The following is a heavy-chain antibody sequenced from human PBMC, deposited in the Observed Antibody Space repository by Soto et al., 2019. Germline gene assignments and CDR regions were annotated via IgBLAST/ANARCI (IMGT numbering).Heavy chain of an antibody. J-gene: IGHJ4*02. CDR2: IDPSGGTT. Sequence: VASVKVSCKASGGTFSSYTISWVRQAPGQGLEWMGKIDPSGGTTSYAQKFQGRVTMTRDTSTSTVYMELSSMRFEDTAVYYCARTSGCIEYWGQGTLVTVSS. D-gene: IGHD3-22*01. CDR1: GGTFSSYT. V-gene: IGHV1-46*03. CDR3: ARTSGCIEY.